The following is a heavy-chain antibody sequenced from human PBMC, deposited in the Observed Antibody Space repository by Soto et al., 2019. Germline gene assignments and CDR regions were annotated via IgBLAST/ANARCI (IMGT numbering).Heavy chain of an antibody. CDR3: AKVGRYYDILTGYRDYYGMDV. Sequence: SVKVSCKASGGTFSSYAISWVRQAPGQGLEWMGGIIPIFGTANYAQKFQGRVAITADESTSTAYMELSSLRSEDTAVYYCAKVGRYYDILTGYRDYYGMDVWGQGTTVTVSS. V-gene: IGHV1-69*13. J-gene: IGHJ6*02. CDR1: GGTFSSYA. D-gene: IGHD3-9*01. CDR2: IIPIFGTA.